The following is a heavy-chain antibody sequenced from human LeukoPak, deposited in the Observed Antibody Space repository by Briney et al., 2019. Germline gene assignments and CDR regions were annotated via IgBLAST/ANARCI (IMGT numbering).Heavy chain of an antibody. Sequence: GGSLRLSCAASGFTFSSYAMRWVRQAPGKGLEWVTVISYDGSNKYYADSVKGRFTISRDNSKNTLYLQMNSLRAEDTAVYYCARDAVSYDFWSGHGAFDIWGQGTMVTVSS. D-gene: IGHD3-3*01. J-gene: IGHJ3*02. CDR3: ARDAVSYDFWSGHGAFDI. V-gene: IGHV3-30-3*01. CDR2: ISYDGSNK. CDR1: GFTFSSYA.